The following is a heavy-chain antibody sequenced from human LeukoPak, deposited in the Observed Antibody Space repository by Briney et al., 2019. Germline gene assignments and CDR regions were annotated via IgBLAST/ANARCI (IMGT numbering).Heavy chain of an antibody. CDR3: ATTQKPGELPVDY. D-gene: IGHD1-26*01. CDR1: GGSISSYY. J-gene: IGHJ4*02. CDR2: IYYSGST. Sequence: SETLSFTCTVSGGSISSYYWSWIRQPPGKGLEWIGYIYYSGSTNYNPSLKSRVTISVDTSKNQFSLKLSSVTAADTAVYYCATTQKPGELPVDYWGQGTLVTVSS. V-gene: IGHV4-59*01.